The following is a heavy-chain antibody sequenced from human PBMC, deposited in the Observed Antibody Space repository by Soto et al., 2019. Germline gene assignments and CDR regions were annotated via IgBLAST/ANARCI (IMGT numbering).Heavy chain of an antibody. J-gene: IGHJ4*02. CDR3: AGEGSYETLSGNSHIFD. Sequence: QVPLVQSGAEVKQTGSSVKISCKTSGHPLSYRYLHWFRQAPGQASEWMGRMRPLIGDTNNAQKAHDRLTITRDRPMTTAYMELRGLTSDDTAIYYCAGEGSYETLSGNSHIFDGGQGTLVSVSS. D-gene: IGHD3-9*01. V-gene: IGHV1-45*02. CDR1: GHPLSYRY. CDR2: MRPLIGDT.